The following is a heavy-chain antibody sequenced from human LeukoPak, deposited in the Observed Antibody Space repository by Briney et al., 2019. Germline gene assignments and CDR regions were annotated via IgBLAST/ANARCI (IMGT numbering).Heavy chain of an antibody. CDR1: GFTFTSYA. V-gene: IGHV3-23*01. CDR2: ISGSGGST. Sequence: QPGGSLRLSCAASGFTFTSYAMSWVRQAPGKGLEWGSGISGSGGSTSYADSVKGRFTISRDNSKNTLYLQMNSLRAEDTAVYYCAKAQGSSRWYYFDYWGQGTLVTVSS. D-gene: IGHD6-13*01. J-gene: IGHJ4*02. CDR3: AKAQGSSRWYYFDY.